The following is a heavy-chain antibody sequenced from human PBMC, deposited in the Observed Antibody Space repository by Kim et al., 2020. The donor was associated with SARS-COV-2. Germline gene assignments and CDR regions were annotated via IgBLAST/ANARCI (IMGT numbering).Heavy chain of an antibody. D-gene: IGHD6-13*01. V-gene: IGHV1-2*02. CDR3: ARSIAAAGLYDY. J-gene: IGHJ4*02. Sequence: NYERKFQGRVTMTRDTSISTAYMELSRLRSDDTAVYYCARSIAAAGLYDYWGQGTLVTVSS.